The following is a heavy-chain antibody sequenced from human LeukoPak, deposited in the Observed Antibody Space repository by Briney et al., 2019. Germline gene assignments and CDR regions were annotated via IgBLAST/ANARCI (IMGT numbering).Heavy chain of an antibody. CDR3: ARGPLPPGYSSSRNWFDP. V-gene: IGHV1-2*02. CDR2: INPNSGGT. D-gene: IGHD6-13*01. Sequence: GASVKVSCKASGYTFTGYYMHWVRQARGQGLEWMGWINPNSGGTNYAQKFQGRVTMTRDTSISTAYMELSRLRSDDTAVYYCARGPLPPGYSSSRNWFDPWGQGTLVTVSS. CDR1: GYTFTGYY. J-gene: IGHJ5*02.